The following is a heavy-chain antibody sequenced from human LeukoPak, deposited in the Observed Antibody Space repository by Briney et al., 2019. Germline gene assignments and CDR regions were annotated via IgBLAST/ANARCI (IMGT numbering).Heavy chain of an antibody. CDR2: INHSGST. V-gene: IGHV4-34*01. Sequence: SETLSLTCAVYGGSFSGYYWSWIRQPPGKGLEWIGEINHSGSTNYNPSLKSRVTISVATSKNQFSMKLSSVTAADTAVYYCASAWNDYKDYWGQGTLVTVSS. CDR3: ASAWNDYKDY. J-gene: IGHJ4*02. CDR1: GGSFSGYY. D-gene: IGHD4-11*01.